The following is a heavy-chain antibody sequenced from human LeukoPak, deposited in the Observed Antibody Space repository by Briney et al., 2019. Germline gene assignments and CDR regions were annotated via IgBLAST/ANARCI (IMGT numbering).Heavy chain of an antibody. Sequence: GGSLRLSCAASGFTVSSNYMSWVRQAPGKGLEWVSVIYSGGSTYYADSVKGRFTISRDNSKNTLYLQMNSLRAEDTAVYYCARVYCGSGSYPLDYWGQGTLVTVSS. CDR3: ARVYCGSGSYPLDY. CDR2: IYSGGST. V-gene: IGHV3-53*01. J-gene: IGHJ4*02. CDR1: GFTVSSNY. D-gene: IGHD3-10*01.